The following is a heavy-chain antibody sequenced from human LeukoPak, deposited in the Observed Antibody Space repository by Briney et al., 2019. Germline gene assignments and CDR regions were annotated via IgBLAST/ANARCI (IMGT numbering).Heavy chain of an antibody. Sequence: SGTLSLTCAVSGGSISSSNWWSWVRQPPGKGLEWIGEIYHSGSTNYNPSLKSRVTISVDTSKNQFSLKLTSVTAADTAVYYCARGGKWLYYFDYWGQGTLVTVSS. V-gene: IGHV4-4*02. D-gene: IGHD6-19*01. CDR1: GGSISSSNW. CDR3: ARGGKWLYYFDY. J-gene: IGHJ4*02. CDR2: IYHSGST.